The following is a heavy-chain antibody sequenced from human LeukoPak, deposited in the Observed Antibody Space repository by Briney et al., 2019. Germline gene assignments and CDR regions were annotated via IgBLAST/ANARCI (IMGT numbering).Heavy chain of an antibody. D-gene: IGHD3-3*01. CDR3: ARAVGITIFGVVNPFDY. CDR2: IITIFGTA. Sequence: ASVKVSCKASGGTFISYAISSVRQAPGQGLEWMGGIITIFGTANYAQQFQGRVTITTHESTSTAYMELSSLRSEDTAVYYCARAVGITIFGVVNPFDYWGQGTLVTVSS. CDR1: GGTFISYA. V-gene: IGHV1-69*05. J-gene: IGHJ4*02.